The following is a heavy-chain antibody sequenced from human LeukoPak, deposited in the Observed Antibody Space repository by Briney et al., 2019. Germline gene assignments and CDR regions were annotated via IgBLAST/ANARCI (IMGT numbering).Heavy chain of an antibody. CDR1: EFTFSLYW. Sequence: GGSLRLSCAASEFTFSLYWMTWVRQAPGKGLEWVANIKQDGSEKYYVDSVKGRFTISRDNAKNSLYLQMNSLRAEDTAVYYCARDGKGGSWYGDYWGQGTLVTVSS. V-gene: IGHV3-7*01. CDR2: IKQDGSEK. J-gene: IGHJ4*02. CDR3: ARDGKGGSWYGDY. D-gene: IGHD6-13*01.